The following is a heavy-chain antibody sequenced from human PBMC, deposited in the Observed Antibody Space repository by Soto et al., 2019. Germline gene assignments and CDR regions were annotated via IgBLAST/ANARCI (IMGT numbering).Heavy chain of an antibody. D-gene: IGHD1-26*01. V-gene: IGHV4-34*01. Sequence: SETLSLTCRLSGGSFSPNYWGWFRQSPGKGLEWIGQINDGGSANYNPSLKSRVTISVDTSNNEFFLELSSVTAADTAVYYCARGLFSETHYSGGWYFFDYWGQGTLVTVSS. CDR3: ARGLFSETHYSGGWYFFDY. J-gene: IGHJ4*02. CDR1: GGSFSPNY. CDR2: INDGGSA.